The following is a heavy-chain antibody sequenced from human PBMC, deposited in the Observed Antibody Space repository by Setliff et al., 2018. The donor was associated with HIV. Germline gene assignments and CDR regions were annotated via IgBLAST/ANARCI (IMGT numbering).Heavy chain of an antibody. CDR2: IYPDDSDT. J-gene: IGHJ5*02. CDR3: ARHGSMVPGLDP. Sequence: ESLKISCKGSGYSFTSFWIAWARQMPGKGLEWMGIIYPDDSDTRYNPSFQNQITISADKSIATAYLQLNNLKASDTAIYFCARHGSMVPGLDPWGQGTLVTVSS. V-gene: IGHV5-51*01. CDR1: GYSFTSFW. D-gene: IGHD2-21*02.